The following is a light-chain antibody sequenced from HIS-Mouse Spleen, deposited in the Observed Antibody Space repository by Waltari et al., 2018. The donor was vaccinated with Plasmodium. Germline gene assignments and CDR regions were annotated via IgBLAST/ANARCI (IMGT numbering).Light chain of an antibody. CDR3: QAWDSSTVV. CDR2: QDS. J-gene: IGLJ2*01. V-gene: IGLV3-1*01. Sequence: VSVSPGQTASITCSGDKLGYKYACWYQQKPGQSPVLVIYQDSKRPSGIPERFSGSNSGNTATLTISGTQAMDEADYYCQAWDSSTVVFGGGTKLTVL. CDR1: KLGYKY.